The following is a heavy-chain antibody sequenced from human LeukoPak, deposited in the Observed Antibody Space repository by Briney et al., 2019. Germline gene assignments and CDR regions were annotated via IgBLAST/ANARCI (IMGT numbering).Heavy chain of an antibody. V-gene: IGHV3-23*01. D-gene: IGHD1-26*01. Sequence: GGSLRLSCAASGFTFSSYAMSWVRQAPGKGLEWVAAISGSGGSTYCADSVKGRFTISRDNSKNTLYLQMNSLRAEDTAVYYCARVSGATRAFDIWGQGTMVTVSS. CDR3: ARVSGATRAFDI. CDR1: GFTFSSYA. CDR2: ISGSGGST. J-gene: IGHJ3*02.